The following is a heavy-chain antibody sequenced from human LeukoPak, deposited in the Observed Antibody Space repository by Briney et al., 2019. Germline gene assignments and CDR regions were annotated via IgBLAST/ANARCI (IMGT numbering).Heavy chain of an antibody. CDR3: ARAVAAYGIDDY. CDR1: GYTLTGYY. Sequence: ASVKVSCKASGYTLTGYYMHWVRQAPGQGLEWMGWINPNSGGTNYAQKFQGRVTMTRDTSISTAYMELSRLRSDDTAVYYCARAVAAYGIDDYWGQGTLVTVSS. CDR2: INPNSGGT. J-gene: IGHJ4*02. V-gene: IGHV1-2*02. D-gene: IGHD2-15*01.